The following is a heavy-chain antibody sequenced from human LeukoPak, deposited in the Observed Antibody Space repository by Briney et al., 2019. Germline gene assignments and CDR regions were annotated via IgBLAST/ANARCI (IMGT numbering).Heavy chain of an antibody. CDR2: VWVDGNNK. V-gene: IGHV3-33*03. D-gene: IGHD6-25*01. J-gene: IGHJ4*02. CDR3: AKAARLGPSHFDY. CDR1: GFTFTAYG. Sequence: GRSLRLSCATSGFTFTAYGLHWVRQAPAMGLEWVAVVWVDGNNKFYADSVKGRFTISRDNSRSTLYLHMNSLRDDDTAVYYCAKAARLGPSHFDYWGRGTLVTVSS.